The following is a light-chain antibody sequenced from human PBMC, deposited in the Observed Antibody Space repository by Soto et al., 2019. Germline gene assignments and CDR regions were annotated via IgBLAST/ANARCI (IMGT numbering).Light chain of an antibody. J-gene: IGLJ1*01. CDR1: SSDVGGYNY. V-gene: IGLV2-14*01. CDR3: RSYTISRIIYV. CDR2: DVS. Sequence: QSALTQPASVSGSPGQSITISCTGTSSDVGGYNYVSWYQQHPGKAPKLMIYDVSNRPSGVSNRFPRSKSGNTVSLTISGLQAEDEADYYSRSYTISRIIYVFRTGTKLTV.